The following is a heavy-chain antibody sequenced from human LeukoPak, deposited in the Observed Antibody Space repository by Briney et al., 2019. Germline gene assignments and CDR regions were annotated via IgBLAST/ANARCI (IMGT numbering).Heavy chain of an antibody. CDR1: GGSVSSGSYY. J-gene: IGHJ4*02. D-gene: IGHD6-13*01. CDR2: IYYSGGT. Sequence: PSETLSLTCTVSGGSVSSGSYYWSWIRQPPGKGLEWIGYIYYSGGTNYNPSLKSRVTISVDTSKNQFSLKLSSVTAADTAVYYCARDPYSSSYYYFDYWGQGTLVTVSS. V-gene: IGHV4-61*01. CDR3: ARDPYSSSYYYFDY.